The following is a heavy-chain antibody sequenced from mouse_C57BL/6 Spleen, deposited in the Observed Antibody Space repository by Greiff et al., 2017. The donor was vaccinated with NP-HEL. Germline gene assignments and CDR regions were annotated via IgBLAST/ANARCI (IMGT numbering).Heavy chain of an antibody. CDR3: ARLDYYCSSYYAMDY. CDR1: GFTFTDYY. V-gene: IGHV7-3*01. D-gene: IGHD1-1*01. CDR2: IRNKANGYTT. Sequence: EVKLMESGGGLVQPGGSLSLSCAASGFTFTDYYMSWVRQPPGKALGWLGFIRNKANGYTTEYSASVKGRFTISRDNSQSILYLQMNALRAEDSATYYCARLDYYCSSYYAMDYWGQGTSVTVSS. J-gene: IGHJ4*01.